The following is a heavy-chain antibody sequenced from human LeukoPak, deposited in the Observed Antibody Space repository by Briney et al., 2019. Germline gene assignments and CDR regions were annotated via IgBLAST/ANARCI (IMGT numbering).Heavy chain of an antibody. V-gene: IGHV1-2*06. D-gene: IGHD5-18*01. CDR3: AREKRYSYGPWYYYMGV. J-gene: IGHJ6*03. CDR1: GYTFTGYY. CDR2: INPNSGGT. Sequence: ASVKVSCKASGYTFTGYYMHWVRQAPGQGLEWMGRINPNSGGTNYAQKFQGRVTMTRDTSISTAYMELSRLRSDDTAVYYCAREKRYSYGPWYYYMGVWGKGTTVTVSS.